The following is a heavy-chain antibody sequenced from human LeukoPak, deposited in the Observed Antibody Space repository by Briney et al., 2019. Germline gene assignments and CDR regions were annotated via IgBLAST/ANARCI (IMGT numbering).Heavy chain of an antibody. V-gene: IGHV3-11*06. CDR3: ARTSVTTKPHDY. D-gene: IGHD4-17*01. CDR1: GFTFNDYY. J-gene: IGHJ4*02. CDR2: ISSSGAYT. Sequence: GGSLRLSCVVSGFTFNDYYMSWVRQAPGKGLEWISYISSSGAYTDYADSVKGRFTISRVNAKNSLYLQMNSLRAEDTAMYYCARTSVTTKPHDYWGQGTLVTVSS.